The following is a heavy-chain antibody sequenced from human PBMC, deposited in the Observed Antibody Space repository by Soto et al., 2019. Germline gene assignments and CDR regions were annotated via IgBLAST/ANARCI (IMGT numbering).Heavy chain of an antibody. V-gene: IGHV3-53*04. CDR3: AATRLGY. D-gene: IGHD5-12*01. Sequence: EVQLVESGGGLVQPGGSLRLSCAVSGFSVSSNYMSWVRQAPGKGLEWVSVIYSGGSTYYADSVKGRFTISRHNSKNALYFQMNSLRAEYTAVYYCAATRLGYWGQGTLVTVSS. CDR1: GFSVSSNY. J-gene: IGHJ4*02. CDR2: IYSGGST.